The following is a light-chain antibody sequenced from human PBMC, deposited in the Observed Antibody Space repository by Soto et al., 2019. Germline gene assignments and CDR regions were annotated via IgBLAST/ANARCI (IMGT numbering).Light chain of an antibody. V-gene: IGLV1-51*02. CDR1: SSNIGNNY. CDR3: GTWDSSLSAGV. J-gene: IGLJ2*01. Sequence: QSALTQPPSVSAAPGQRVTISCSGSSSNIGNNYVSWYRQFPGTAPKLLICEDDKRPPGIPDRFSGSKSGSSATLAITGIQTGDEADYYCGTWDSSLSAGVFGGGTKVTV. CDR2: EDD.